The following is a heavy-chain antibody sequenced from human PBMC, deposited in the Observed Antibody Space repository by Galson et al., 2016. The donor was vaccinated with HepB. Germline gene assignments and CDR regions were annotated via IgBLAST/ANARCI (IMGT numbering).Heavy chain of an antibody. V-gene: IGHV4-4*02. CDR3: ARARRYCASRSGYFDP. J-gene: IGHJ5*02. Sequence: TLSLPCAVSGDSISSQNWWNWVRQPPGKGLEWIGEIFHSGSANYNPSLKSRVTISLDKSNNHISLKLISVTAADTAVYYCARARRYCASRSGYFDPWGQGTLVTVSS. D-gene: IGHD2-2*01. CDR1: GDSISSQNW. CDR2: IFHSGSA.